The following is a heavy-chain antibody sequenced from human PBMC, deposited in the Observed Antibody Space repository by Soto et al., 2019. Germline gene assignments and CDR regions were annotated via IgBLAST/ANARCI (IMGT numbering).Heavy chain of an antibody. J-gene: IGHJ6*02. Sequence: PSETLSLTCTVSGGSISSGGYYWSWIRQHPGKGLEWIGYIYYSGSTYYNPSLKSRVTISVDTSKNQFSLKLSSVTAADTAVYYCARRSSSGDGYYYGMDVWGQGTTVTVSS. CDR2: IYYSGST. V-gene: IGHV4-31*03. CDR3: ARRSSSGDGYYYGMDV. D-gene: IGHD6-6*01. CDR1: GGSISSGGYY.